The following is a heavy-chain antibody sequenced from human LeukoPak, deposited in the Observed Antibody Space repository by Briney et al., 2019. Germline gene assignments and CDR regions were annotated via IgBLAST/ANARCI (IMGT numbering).Heavy chain of an antibody. J-gene: IGHJ3*02. CDR1: GGTFSSYA. D-gene: IGHD1-26*01. CDR2: IIPILGIP. Sequence: SVKVSCKASGGTFSSYAITWVRQAPGQGLEWMGRIIPILGIPNYAQKFQGRVTITADKSTSIAYMELSSLRSEDTAVYYCARDALPRDDAFDIWGQGTMVTVSS. CDR3: ARDALPRDDAFDI. V-gene: IGHV1-69*04.